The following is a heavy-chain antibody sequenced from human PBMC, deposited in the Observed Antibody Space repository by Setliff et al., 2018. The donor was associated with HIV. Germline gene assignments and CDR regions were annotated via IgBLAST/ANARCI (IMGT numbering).Heavy chain of an antibody. J-gene: IGHJ4*02. CDR1: GGSFSGHS. D-gene: IGHD6-13*01. V-gene: IGHV4-34*01. CDR2: INRSGSA. CDR3: ARQSTVAAAGFDF. Sequence: KTSETLSLTCAVYGGSFSGHSWTWIRQPPGKGLEWIGEINRSGSANYNRSLKSRVTMSVDTSKRQFSLKLDSVTAADTAIYYCARQSTVAAAGFDFWGQGTLVTVS.